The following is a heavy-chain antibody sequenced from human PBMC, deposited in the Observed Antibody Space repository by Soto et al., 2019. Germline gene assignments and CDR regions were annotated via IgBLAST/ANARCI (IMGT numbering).Heavy chain of an antibody. CDR3: ARAPSQRCSGGSCYSWGY. D-gene: IGHD2-15*01. J-gene: IGHJ4*02. Sequence: ASVKVSCKASGYTFTSYGISWVRQAPGQGLEWMGWISAYNGNTNYAQKLQGRVTMTTDTSTSTAYMELRSLRSDDTAVYYCARAPSQRCSGGSCYSWGYWGQGTLVTVSS. CDR1: GYTFTSYG. CDR2: ISAYNGNT. V-gene: IGHV1-18*01.